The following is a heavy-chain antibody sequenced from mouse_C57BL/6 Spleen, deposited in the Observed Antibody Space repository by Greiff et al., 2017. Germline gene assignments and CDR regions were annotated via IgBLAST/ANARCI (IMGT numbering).Heavy chain of an antibody. J-gene: IGHJ3*01. V-gene: IGHV5-4*01. CDR1: GFTFSSYA. CDR2: ISDGGSYT. D-gene: IGHD2-3*01. CDR3: ARDGYYGGFAY. Sequence: EVQRVESGGGLVKPGGSLKLSCAASGFTFSSYAMSWVRQTPEKRLEWVATISDGGSYTYYPDNVKGRFTISRDNAKNNLYLQMSHLKSEDTAMYYCARDGYYGGFAYWGQGTLVTVSA.